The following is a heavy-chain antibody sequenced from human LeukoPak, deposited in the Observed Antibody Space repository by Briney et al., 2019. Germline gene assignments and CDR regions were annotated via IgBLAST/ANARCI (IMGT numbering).Heavy chain of an antibody. D-gene: IGHD2-2*01. CDR1: GGTFSSYA. CDR2: IIPIFGTA. V-gene: IGHV1-69*01. CDR3: ARGCSSTSCYADYYYYGMDV. Sequence: GASVKVSCKASGGTFSSYAISWVRQAPGQGLEWMGGIIPIFGTANYAQKFQGRVTIPADESTSTAYMELSSLRSEDTAVYYCARGCSSTSCYADYYYYGMDVWGKGTTVTVSS. J-gene: IGHJ6*04.